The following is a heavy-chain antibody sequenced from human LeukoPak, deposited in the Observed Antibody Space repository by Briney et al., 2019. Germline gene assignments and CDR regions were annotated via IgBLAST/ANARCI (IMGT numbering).Heavy chain of an antibody. Sequence: GGSLRRSCAAPGLTCSSYAMSWVRQAPGKGLEWVSAISGSGGSAYYADSVKGRFTISRDNSKNTLYLQMNSLRAEDTAVSYCAQGRDAYSVFDYWGQGTLVTVSS. CDR1: GLTCSSYA. D-gene: IGHD5-24*01. J-gene: IGHJ4*02. V-gene: IGHV3-23*01. CDR3: AQGRDAYSVFDY. CDR2: ISGSGGSA.